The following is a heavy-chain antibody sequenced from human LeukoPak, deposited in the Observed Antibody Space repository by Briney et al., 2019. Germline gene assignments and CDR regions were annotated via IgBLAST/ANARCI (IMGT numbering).Heavy chain of an antibody. V-gene: IGHV3-74*01. CDR3: TRHRYYGGTGNYFAP. CDR1: GFTFNTYW. CDR2: INNDGTRT. J-gene: IGHJ5*02. D-gene: IGHD4-23*01. Sequence: GGSLRLSCAASGFTFNTYWMHWVRQAPGKGLVWVSRINNDGTRTTYADSVKGRFTISRDNARNTLYLQMNSLRAEDTAVYYCTRHRYYGGTGNYFAPWGQGTLVTVSS.